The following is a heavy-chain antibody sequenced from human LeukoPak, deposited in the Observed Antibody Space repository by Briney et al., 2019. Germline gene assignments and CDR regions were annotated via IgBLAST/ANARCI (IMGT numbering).Heavy chain of an antibody. V-gene: IGHV4-61*02. CDR1: GGSISSGDYY. Sequence: PSETLSLTCTVSGGSISSGDYYWSWIRQPPGKGLEWIGRIYTSGSTNYNPSLKSRVTMSVDTSKNQFSLKLSSVTAADTAVYYCARDTDYYDSSGYYYAGYYYGMDVWGQGTTVTVSS. J-gene: IGHJ6*02. D-gene: IGHD3-22*01. CDR2: IYTSGST. CDR3: ARDTDYYDSSGYYYAGYYYGMDV.